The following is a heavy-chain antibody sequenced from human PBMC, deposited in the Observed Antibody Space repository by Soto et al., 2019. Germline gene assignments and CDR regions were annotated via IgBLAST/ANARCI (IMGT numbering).Heavy chain of an antibody. Sequence: PSETLSLTCTVSGGSISSGGYYWSWIRQHPGKGLEWIGYIYYSGSTYYNPSLKSRVTISVDTSKNQFSLKLSSVTSADTSVYYGARTLNSGDLDCWGQGILVTVSS. V-gene: IGHV4-31*03. CDR3: ARTLNSGDLDC. CDR1: GGSISSGGYY. CDR2: IYYSGST. J-gene: IGHJ4*02. D-gene: IGHD1-26*01.